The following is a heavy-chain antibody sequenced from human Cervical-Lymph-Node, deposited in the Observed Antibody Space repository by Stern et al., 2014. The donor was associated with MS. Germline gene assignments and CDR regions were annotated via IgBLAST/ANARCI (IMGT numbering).Heavy chain of an antibody. CDR2: IYPGDSDS. D-gene: IGHD2-21*02. Sequence: EVQLVEFGAEVKKPGESLKISCKGSGYSFTTYRIAWVRQMPGKGLECMGIIYPGDSDSTYGPSFQGQVTISADKSISTAYLQWSTLKASDTAMYYCARLPFCGGDCYPDYWGQGTLVTVSS. CDR3: ARLPFCGGDCYPDY. V-gene: IGHV5-51*01. CDR1: GYSFTTYR. J-gene: IGHJ4*02.